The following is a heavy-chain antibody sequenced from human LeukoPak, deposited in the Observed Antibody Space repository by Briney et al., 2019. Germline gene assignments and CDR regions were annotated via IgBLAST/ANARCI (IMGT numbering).Heavy chain of an antibody. J-gene: IGHJ4*02. D-gene: IGHD3-16*01. CDR1: GGSISSDTYHY. CDR2: ISHSGVT. CDR3: ARVGGPYFRGGVAF. Sequence: SETLSLTCTVSGGSISSDTYHYWGWIRQPPGKGLEWIGDISHSGVTDYNPSLKSRVTVSIDTSNNQFSLSMGFVTAADTAVYYCARVGGPYFRGGVAFWSQGALVTVSS. V-gene: IGHV4-39*07.